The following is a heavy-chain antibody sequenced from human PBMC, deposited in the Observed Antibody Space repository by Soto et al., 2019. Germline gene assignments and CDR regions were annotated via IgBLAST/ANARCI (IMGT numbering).Heavy chain of an antibody. CDR2: IKPDSGDT. D-gene: IGHD2-2*01. J-gene: IGHJ5*02. CDR3: ARRSSTYLNEIIYDP. V-gene: IGHV1-2*02. Sequence: ASVKVSCKASRYTFTSYDIFWVRQSPGQGLVWMGWIKPDSGDTHYAQNFQGRVTMTRDTSINTAYMELNNLVSDDTAVYYCARRSSTYLNEIIYDPWGQGTLVTVSS. CDR1: RYTFTSYD.